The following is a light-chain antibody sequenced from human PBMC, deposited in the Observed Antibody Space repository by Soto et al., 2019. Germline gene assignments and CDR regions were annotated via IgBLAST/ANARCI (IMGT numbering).Light chain of an antibody. CDR2: AAS. V-gene: IGKV3D-15*01. CDR3: QQYKNWPL. J-gene: IGKJ5*01. CDR1: ETVRSN. Sequence: RVMTQSPDTLSVSPGERATLSCRASETVRSNLAWYQQKPGQAPRLLIYAASTRATGIPARFIGNGSGTEFTLTISSLQSEDFAVYYCQQYKNWPLFGQGTRLEIK.